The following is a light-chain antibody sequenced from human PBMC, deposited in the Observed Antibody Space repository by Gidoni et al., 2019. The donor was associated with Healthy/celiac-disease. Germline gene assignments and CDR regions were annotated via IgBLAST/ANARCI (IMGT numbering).Light chain of an antibody. J-gene: IGKJ3*01. V-gene: IGKV4-1*01. CDR1: QRVLYSSNNKNY. CDR3: QQYYSTPQA. CDR2: WAS. Sequence: DIVMTQSPDSLAVSLGERATINCKSSQRVLYSSNNKNYLAWYQQKPGQPPKLLIYWASTRESGVPDRVSGSGSGTDFTLTISSLQAEDGAVYYCQQYYSTPQAFGPXTKVDIK.